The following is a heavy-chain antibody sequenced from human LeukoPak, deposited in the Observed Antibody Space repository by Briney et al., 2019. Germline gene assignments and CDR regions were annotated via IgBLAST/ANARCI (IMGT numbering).Heavy chain of an antibody. J-gene: IGHJ4*02. CDR3: ARGSSRGFDWLLAFDY. V-gene: IGHV1-18*04. D-gene: IGHD3-9*01. Sequence: ASVKVSCKASGYTFTSYGISWVRQAPGQGLEWMGWISAYNGNTNYAQKLQGRVTMTTDTSTSTAYMELRSLRSEDTAVYYCARGSSRGFDWLLAFDYWGQGTLVTVSS. CDR2: ISAYNGNT. CDR1: GYTFTSYG.